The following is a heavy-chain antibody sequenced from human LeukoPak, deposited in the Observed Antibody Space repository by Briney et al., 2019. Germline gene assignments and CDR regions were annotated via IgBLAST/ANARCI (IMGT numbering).Heavy chain of an antibody. CDR3: AKDHYYDSSGYSQGEPAGLIDY. V-gene: IGHV3-23*01. CDR2: ISGGGVST. Sequence: QSGGSLRLSCAASGFTYSSYDMSWVRQAPGKGLEWVSGISGGGVSTYYADSVKGRFTISRDNSRHTLDLQVNSLRAEDTAVYYCAKDHYYDSSGYSQGEPAGLIDYWGQGTLVTVSS. D-gene: IGHD3-22*01. CDR1: GFTYSSYD. J-gene: IGHJ4*02.